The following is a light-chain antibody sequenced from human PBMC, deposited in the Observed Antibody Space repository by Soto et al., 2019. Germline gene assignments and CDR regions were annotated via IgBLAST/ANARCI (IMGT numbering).Light chain of an antibody. J-gene: IGLJ2*01. CDR3: GTWDSSLTAVV. CDR1: SSNIGKTY. CDR2: DNN. V-gene: IGLV1-51*01. Sequence: QAVVTQPPSLSAAPGQKVTISCSGSSSNIGKTYVSWYQQLSGTAPRLLIYDNNKRPSGIPDRFSGSKSGTSATLGITGLQTGDEADYYCGTWDSSLTAVVFGGGTKVTVL.